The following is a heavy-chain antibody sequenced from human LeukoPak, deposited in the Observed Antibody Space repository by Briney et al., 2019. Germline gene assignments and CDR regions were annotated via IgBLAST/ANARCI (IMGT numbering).Heavy chain of an antibody. CDR2: IYYSGTT. Sequence: SETLSLTCTVSGGSISSSGYYWGWIRQPPGKGLEWIGSIYYSGTTYYSLALRSRVTISVDTSKNHLSLKLSSVTAADTAVYYCARQPTGDCSSTSCYTDYWGQGTLVTVSS. J-gene: IGHJ4*02. CDR3: ARQPTGDCSSTSCYTDY. CDR1: GGSISSSGYY. D-gene: IGHD2-2*02. V-gene: IGHV4-39*01.